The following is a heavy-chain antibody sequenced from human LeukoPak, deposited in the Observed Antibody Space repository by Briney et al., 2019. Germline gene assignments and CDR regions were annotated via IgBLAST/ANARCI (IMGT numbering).Heavy chain of an antibody. CDR1: GGSVNNYY. CDR2: IYASGTT. V-gene: IGHV4-4*07. Sequence: PSETLSLTCTVSGGSVNNYYWSWVRQPAGKGLEWIGRIYASGTTRYNPSLQSRVTMSVDTSQNQFSLKLTSVTAADTALYYCAKDISGRGYGYVDLWGRGTLVTVSS. J-gene: IGHJ2*01. CDR3: AKDISGRGYGYVDL. D-gene: IGHD5-18*01.